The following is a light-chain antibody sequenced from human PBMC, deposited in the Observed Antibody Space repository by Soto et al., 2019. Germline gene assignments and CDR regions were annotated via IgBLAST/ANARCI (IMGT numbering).Light chain of an antibody. CDR2: WAS. CDR3: HQYYTTPCT. J-gene: IGKJ2*02. V-gene: IGKV4-1*01. CDR1: QSVLSTSSNKNY. Sequence: DIVMTQSPGSLAVSLGERATINCKSSQSVLSTSSNKNYLAWYQKKPGQPPKLLFYWASTRASGVSDRFSGSGSETDCSLTIFPLQAEDVAEYYCHQYYTTPCTFGQGTKLEIK.